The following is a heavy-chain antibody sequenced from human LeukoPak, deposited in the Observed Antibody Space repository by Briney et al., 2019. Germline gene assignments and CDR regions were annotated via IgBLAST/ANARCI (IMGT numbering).Heavy chain of an antibody. CDR1: DESFSGYY. V-gene: IGHV4-34*01. D-gene: IGHD3-10*01. CDR3: ARYGSGSYYNPKWFDP. CDR2: INHSGST. Sequence: SETLSLTCAVYDESFSGYYWSWIRQPPGKGLEWIGEINHSGSTNYNPSLKSRVTISVDTSKNQFSLKLSSVTAADTAVYYCARYGSGSYYNPKWFDPWGQGTLVTVSS. J-gene: IGHJ5*02.